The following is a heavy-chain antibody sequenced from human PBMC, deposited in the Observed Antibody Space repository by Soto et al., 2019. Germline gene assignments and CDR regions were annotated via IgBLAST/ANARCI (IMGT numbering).Heavy chain of an antibody. V-gene: IGHV4-61*05. CDR1: GGSISSSSYY. CDR3: ARGRPYYYDSSGPGYFQH. Sequence: PSETLSLTCTVSGGSISSSSYYWGWIRQPPGKGLEWIGYIYYSGSTNYNPSLKSRVTISVDTSKNQFSLKLSSVTAADTAVYYCARGRPYYYDSSGPGYFQHWGQGTLVTVSS. CDR2: IYYSGST. J-gene: IGHJ1*01. D-gene: IGHD3-22*01.